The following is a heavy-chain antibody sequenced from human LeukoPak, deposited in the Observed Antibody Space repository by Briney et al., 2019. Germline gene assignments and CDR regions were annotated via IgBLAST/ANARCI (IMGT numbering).Heavy chain of an antibody. D-gene: IGHD3-22*01. V-gene: IGHV5-51*01. J-gene: IGHJ3*02. CDR1: GYSFTTYW. Sequence: KPGESLKISCKGSGYSFTTYWIGWVRQMPGKGLEWMGIIYPGDSDTRYSPSFQGQVTISADKSISTAYLQWSSLKASDTAMYYCARQSDSSGYPPTAFDIWGQGTMVTVSS. CDR2: IYPGDSDT. CDR3: ARQSDSSGYPPTAFDI.